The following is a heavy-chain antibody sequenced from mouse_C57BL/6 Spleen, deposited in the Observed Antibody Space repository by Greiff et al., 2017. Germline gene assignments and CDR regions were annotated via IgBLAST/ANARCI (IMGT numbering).Heavy chain of an antibody. CDR3: ARAEELRRAWFAY. J-gene: IGHJ3*01. Sequence: QVQLQQPGAELVKPGASVKLSCKASGYTFTSYWMHWVKQRPGQGLEWIGMIHPNSGSTNYNEKFKSKATLTVDKSSSTAYMQLSILTSEDSAVYYCARAEELRRAWFAYWGQGTLVTVSA. V-gene: IGHV1-64*01. CDR2: IHPNSGST. D-gene: IGHD2-4*01. CDR1: GYTFTSYW.